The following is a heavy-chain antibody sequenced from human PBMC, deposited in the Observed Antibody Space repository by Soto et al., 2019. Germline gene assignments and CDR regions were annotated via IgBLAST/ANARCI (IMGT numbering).Heavy chain of an antibody. CDR3: AKDASSWFYYYYGMDV. CDR1: GYIFSNFG. D-gene: IGHD2-2*01. V-gene: IGHV1-18*01. J-gene: IGHJ6*02. Sequence: QIQLVQSGPEVSKPGASVKVSCKASGYIFSNFGISWVRQAPGQGLEWMGWISGYNDNTNYAQKFQDRVRMTTDICTSTAYMELTTLGSEDTAVYYCAKDASSWFYYYYGMDVWGQGTTVTVS. CDR2: ISGYNDNT.